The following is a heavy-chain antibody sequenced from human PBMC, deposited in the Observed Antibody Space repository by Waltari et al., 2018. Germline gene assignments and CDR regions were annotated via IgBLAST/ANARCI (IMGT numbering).Heavy chain of an antibody. CDR1: GGSISSSSYY. V-gene: IGHV4-39*07. J-gene: IGHJ6*03. CDR2: IYYRWST. CDR3: ARIVVPAYYYYCMDV. D-gene: IGHD2-2*01. Sequence: QLQLQESGPGLVKPSETLSLTCTVSGGSISSSSYYWGWIRQPPGKGLEWIGNIYYRWSTYYNPSLKRRVAISVDTSKNQFSLKLGPVTAADTAVYYCARIVVPAYYYYCMDVWGKGTTVTISS.